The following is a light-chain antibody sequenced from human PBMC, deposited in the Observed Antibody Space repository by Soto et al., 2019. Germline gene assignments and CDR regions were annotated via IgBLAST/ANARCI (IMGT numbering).Light chain of an antibody. Sequence: EIVMTQSPATLSVSPGERATLSCRASQIVRNNLAWYQQKPGQAPRLLIYDTSTRATGVPARFSGSGSGTDFTLTISSLQFEDFAVYHCQQYNNWPPYTFGQGTKLEIK. J-gene: IGKJ2*01. CDR3: QQYNNWPPYT. V-gene: IGKV3-15*01. CDR2: DTS. CDR1: QIVRNN.